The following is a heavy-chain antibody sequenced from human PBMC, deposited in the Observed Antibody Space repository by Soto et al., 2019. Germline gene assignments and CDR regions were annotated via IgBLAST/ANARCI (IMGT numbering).Heavy chain of an antibody. CDR2: VYQSGRA. CDR1: GGSIRRDAYA. D-gene: IGHD3-22*01. CDR3: ARVKYDTDTYYYDH. J-gene: IGHJ5*02. V-gene: IGHV4-30-2*01. Sequence: QLQLQESGSGLVKPSQTLSLTCTVYGGSIRRDAYAWSWIRQPPGKGLEWIGYVYQSGRADYNPSLERRVHISLDTSRNVFSLKLTSVSAADTAVYFCARVKYDTDTYYYDHWGQGTLITVS.